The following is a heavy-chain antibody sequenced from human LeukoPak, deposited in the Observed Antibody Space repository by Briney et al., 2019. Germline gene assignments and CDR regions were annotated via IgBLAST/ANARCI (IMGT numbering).Heavy chain of an antibody. CDR3: AREGSSGWYVGSWFDP. CDR1: GGALSSYA. V-gene: IGHV1-69*13. CDR2: IIPIFGTA. D-gene: IGHD6-19*01. Sequence: SVKVSCKASGGALSSYAITWVRQAPGQGLEWMGGIIPIFGTANYAQKFQGRVTITADESTSTAYMELSSLRSEDTAVYYCAREGSSGWYVGSWFDPWGQGTLVTVSS. J-gene: IGHJ5*02.